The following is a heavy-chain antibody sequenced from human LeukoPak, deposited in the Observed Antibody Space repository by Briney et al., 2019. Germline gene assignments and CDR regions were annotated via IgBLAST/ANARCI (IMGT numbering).Heavy chain of an antibody. CDR1: GGTFSSYA. CDR3: ARGGNSRLNIVATMERLNYYYYMDV. D-gene: IGHD5-12*01. Sequence: ASVKVSCKASGGTFSSYAISWVRQAPGQGLEWMGGIIPIFGTANYAQKFQGRVTITADESTSTAYMELSSLRSEDTAVYYCARGGNSRLNIVATMERLNYYYYMDVWGKGTTVTVSS. J-gene: IGHJ6*03. V-gene: IGHV1-69*01. CDR2: IIPIFGTA.